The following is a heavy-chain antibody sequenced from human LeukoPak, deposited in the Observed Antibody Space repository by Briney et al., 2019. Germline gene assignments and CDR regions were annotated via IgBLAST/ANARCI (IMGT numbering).Heavy chain of an antibody. CDR3: ARGTAMVKTLPFDY. V-gene: IGHV4-59*01. D-gene: IGHD5-18*01. CDR2: IYYCWRT. J-gene: IGHJ4*02. Sequence: SETLSLTCTVSLGSILRYYWSWIRPPPGKGLDWIGYIYYCWRTYHKLSLLSEVSISIDTTKNQFSLKLSSVTAADTAVYYCARGTAMVKTLPFDYWGQGTLVTVSS. CDR1: LGSILRYY.